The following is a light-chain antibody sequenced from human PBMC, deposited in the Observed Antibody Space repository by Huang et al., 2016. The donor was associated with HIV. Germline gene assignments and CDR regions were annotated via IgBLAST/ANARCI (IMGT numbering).Light chain of an antibody. CDR2: TAS. CDR3: QQSFSVPRT. V-gene: IGKV1-39*01. CDR1: QNITKS. Sequence: DIQMTQSPPSLSASVGDWVTFTCRANQNITKSLNWYQQKPGKAPKLLSYTASTLESGLPSRFSGGGSGSRFTLNITNLQPEDFATYYCQQSFSVPRTFG. J-gene: IGKJ1*01.